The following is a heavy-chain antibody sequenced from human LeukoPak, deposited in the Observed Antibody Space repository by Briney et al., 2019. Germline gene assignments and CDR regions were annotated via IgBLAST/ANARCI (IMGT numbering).Heavy chain of an antibody. CDR2: TYYRGNT. CDR3: ARIADDLWSGYYRTIDY. J-gene: IGHJ4*02. V-gene: IGHV4-39*07. D-gene: IGHD3-3*01. CDR1: GDSISSSSYY. Sequence: SETLSLTCTVSGDSISSSSYYWDWIRQPPGKGLEWIGSTYYRGNTYYNPSLKSRVTISVDTSKNHFSLRLSSVTAADTAVYYCARIADDLWSGYYRTIDYWGQGTLVTVSS.